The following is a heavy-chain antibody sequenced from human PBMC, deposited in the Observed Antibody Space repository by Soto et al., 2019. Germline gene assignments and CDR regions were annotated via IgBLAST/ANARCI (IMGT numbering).Heavy chain of an antibody. Sequence: ASVKVSCKASGYTFTSYGISWVRQAPGQGLEWMGWITYNGDTNYPQKLQGRVTMTTGTSTSTAYMELRSLRSDDTAVYYCARAVVTSYGVFDYWGQGTLVTVSS. D-gene: IGHD3-22*01. V-gene: IGHV1-18*01. CDR2: ITYNGDT. CDR3: ARAVVTSYGVFDY. CDR1: GYTFTSYG. J-gene: IGHJ4*02.